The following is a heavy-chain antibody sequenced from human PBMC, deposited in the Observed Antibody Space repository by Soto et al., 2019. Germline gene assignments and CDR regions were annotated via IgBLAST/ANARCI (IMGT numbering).Heavy chain of an antibody. D-gene: IGHD5-12*01. V-gene: IGHV3-23*01. CDR2: ISGGGGST. CDR3: ATLPVQDGYNYPRDAFDI. J-gene: IGHJ3*02. CDR1: GFTFSSYA. Sequence: EVQLLESGGGLVQPGGSLRLSCAASGFTFSSYAMSWVRQAPGKGLEWVSAISGGGGSTYYADSVKGRFTISRDNSKNTLYLQMNSLRAEDTAVYYCATLPVQDGYNYPRDAFDIWGQGTMVTVSS.